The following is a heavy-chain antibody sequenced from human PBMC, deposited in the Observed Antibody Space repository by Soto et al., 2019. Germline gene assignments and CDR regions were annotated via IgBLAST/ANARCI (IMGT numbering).Heavy chain of an antibody. D-gene: IGHD3-16*01. J-gene: IGHJ4*02. CDR1: GYSFSTHW. Sequence: GESLKISCKGSGYSFSTHWVGWLRQMPGKGLEWMGIIYPGDSDARYSPSFKGQVTISVDESTTTAFLQWSSLKASDTAMYFCARSQFDYVWGTSGYFDSWGQGTLVTVSS. V-gene: IGHV5-51*01. CDR3: ARSQFDYVWGTSGYFDS. CDR2: IYPGDSDA.